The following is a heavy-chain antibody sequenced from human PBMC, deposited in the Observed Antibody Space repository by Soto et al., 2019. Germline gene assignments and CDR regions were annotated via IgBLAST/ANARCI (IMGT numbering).Heavy chain of an antibody. V-gene: IGHV3-7*05. CDR3: ATTPPGWYVSQVYY. D-gene: IGHD3-16*01. J-gene: IGHJ4*02. CDR2: INQDGSEE. CDR1: GLMFRGYW. Sequence: LRLSCAVSGLMFRGYWMSWVRQVAGKGPEWVANINQDGSEEYYVDSVKGRFTISRDNAKNSLYLQMNSLRAEDTAVYYCATTPPGWYVSQVYYWGQGTLVTVSS.